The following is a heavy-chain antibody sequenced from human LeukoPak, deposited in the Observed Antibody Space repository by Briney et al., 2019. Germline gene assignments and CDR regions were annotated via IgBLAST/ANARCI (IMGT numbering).Heavy chain of an antibody. CDR2: INHSGST. Sequence: SETLSLTCAVYGGSFSGYYWSWIRQPPGKGLEWIGKINHSGSTNYNPSLKSRVTISVDTSKNQFSLKLSSVTAADTAVYYCARGHRDYDILTGYYYNYWGQGTLVTVSS. CDR1: GGSFSGYY. CDR3: ARGHRDYDILTGYYYNY. V-gene: IGHV4-34*01. J-gene: IGHJ4*02. D-gene: IGHD3-9*01.